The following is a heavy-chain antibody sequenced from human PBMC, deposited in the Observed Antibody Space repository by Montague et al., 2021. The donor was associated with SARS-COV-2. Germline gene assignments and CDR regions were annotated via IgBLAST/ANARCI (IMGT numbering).Heavy chain of an antibody. D-gene: IGHD2-2*01. CDR3: ARGRRPVVVPGAGPAGRAFDI. J-gene: IGHJ3*02. CDR1: GVSVTDYY. Sequence: SETLSLTCTVSGVSVTDYYWSWIRQPPGKGLEWVGDVLYNKGTNFNPSLKSRVAISVDTSKNQFYLRLNSATAADTAVYYCARGRRPVVVPGAGPAGRAFDIWGQGTMVTVSS. CDR2: VLYNKGT. V-gene: IGHV4-59*02.